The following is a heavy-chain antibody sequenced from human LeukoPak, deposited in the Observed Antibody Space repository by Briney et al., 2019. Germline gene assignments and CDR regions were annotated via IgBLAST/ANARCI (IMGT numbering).Heavy chain of an antibody. J-gene: IGHJ4*02. Sequence: GASVKVSCKASGYTFTSYGISWVRQAPGQGLEWMGWISAYNGNTNYAQKLQGRVTVTTDTSTSTAYMELRSLRSDDTAVYYCARLRGGYCSGGSCLQDGDSHYFDYWGQGTLVTVSS. D-gene: IGHD2-15*01. CDR3: ARLRGGYCSGGSCLQDGDSHYFDY. V-gene: IGHV1-18*01. CDR2: ISAYNGNT. CDR1: GYTFTSYG.